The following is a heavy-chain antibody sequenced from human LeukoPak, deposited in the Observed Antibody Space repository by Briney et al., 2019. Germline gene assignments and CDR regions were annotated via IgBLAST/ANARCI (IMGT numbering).Heavy chain of an antibody. V-gene: IGHV4-59*01. CDR3: ARGDYGDSDY. Sequence: SETLSLTCTVSGGSLSTYYWAWIRQPPGKGLEWIGYIYDGGQIYDTGSATYNPSLTSRVTISIDTSKNQFSLKVRSVTAADTAVYYSARGDYGDSDYWGQGTLVTVSS. CDR2: IYDGGQIYDTGSA. D-gene: IGHD4-17*01. J-gene: IGHJ4*02. CDR1: GGSLSTYY.